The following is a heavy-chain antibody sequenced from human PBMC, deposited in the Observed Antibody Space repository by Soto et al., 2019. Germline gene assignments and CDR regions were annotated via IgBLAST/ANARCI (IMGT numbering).Heavy chain of an antibody. CDR3: AGRTSLTSVEIFSGGLSGYNWVDP. D-gene: IGHD3-3*01. CDR2: INPSGGT. J-gene: IGHJ5*01. CDR1: GWSFSGYY. Sequence: PSETLSLTCGVYGWSFSGYYWSWIRQPPGKGLEWIGEINPSGGTNYNPSLKSRVTMSVDTSQNQFSLKLSSVTAADTAVYYCAGRTSLTSVEIFSGGLSGYNWVDPWGRGTLVTVSS. V-gene: IGHV4-34*01.